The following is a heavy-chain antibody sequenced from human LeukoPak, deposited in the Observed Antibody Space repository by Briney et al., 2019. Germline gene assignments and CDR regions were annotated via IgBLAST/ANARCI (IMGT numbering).Heavy chain of an antibody. V-gene: IGHV4-39*07. CDR3: ARGLKQQLPNHYFDY. Sequence: SETLSLTCTVSGGSISSSTYYWGWIRQPPGKGLEWIGSLYYTGSTYYNLSLKSRVTISVDTSKNQFSLNLSSVTAADTAVYYCARGLKQQLPNHYFDYWGQGTLVTVSS. J-gene: IGHJ4*02. CDR2: LYYTGST. CDR1: GGSISSSTYY. D-gene: IGHD6-13*01.